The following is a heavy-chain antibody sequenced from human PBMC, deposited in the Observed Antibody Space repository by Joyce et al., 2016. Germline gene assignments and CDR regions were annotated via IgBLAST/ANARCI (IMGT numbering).Heavy chain of an antibody. Sequence: QVQLQEWGAGLLKPSETLSLTCAVYGGSLSGYYWSWIRQAPGMGMEWIGEVNGRGRTNYKPSLKSRATTSMDTSKNQFSLRLTTVTAADTAVYFCARARRGIILARGEMGEYLQHWGRGTVVIVSS. J-gene: IGHJ1*01. D-gene: IGHD3-10*01. CDR1: GGSLSGYY. V-gene: IGHV4-34*01. CDR3: ARARRGIILARGEMGEYLQH. CDR2: VNGRGRT.